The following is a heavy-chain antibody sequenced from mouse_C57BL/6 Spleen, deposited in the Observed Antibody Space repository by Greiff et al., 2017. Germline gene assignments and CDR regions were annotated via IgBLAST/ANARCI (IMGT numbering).Heavy chain of an antibody. CDR1: GFNIKDDY. J-gene: IGHJ3*01. V-gene: IGHV14-4*01. CDR3: TRSYYSNLFAY. CDR2: IDPENGDT. D-gene: IGHD2-5*01. Sequence: VHLVESGAELVRPGASVKLSCTASGFNIKDDYMHWVKQRPEQGLEWIGWIDPENGDTEYASKFQGKATITADTSSNTAYLQLSSLTSEDTAVYYCTRSYYSNLFAYWGQGTLVTVSA.